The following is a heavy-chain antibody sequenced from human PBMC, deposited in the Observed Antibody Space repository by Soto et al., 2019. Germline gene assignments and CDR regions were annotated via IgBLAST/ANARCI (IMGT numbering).Heavy chain of an antibody. Sequence: ASVKVSCKASGYTFTGYYMHWVRQAPGQGLEWMGWINPNSGGTNYAQKFQGWVTMTRDTSISTAYMELSSLRSEDTAVYYCARDPPDYGDYGDFDYWGQGTLVTVSS. CDR3: ARDPPDYGDYGDFDY. D-gene: IGHD4-17*01. J-gene: IGHJ4*02. V-gene: IGHV1-2*04. CDR1: GYTFTGYY. CDR2: INPNSGGT.